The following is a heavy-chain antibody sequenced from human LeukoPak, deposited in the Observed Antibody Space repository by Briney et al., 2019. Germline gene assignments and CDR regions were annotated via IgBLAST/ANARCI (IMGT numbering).Heavy chain of an antibody. CDR1: GGSISNTYW. Sequence: PSGTLSLTCVVSGGSISNTYWWTRIRQPPGKGLEWIGSIYYSGSTYYNPSLKSRVTISVDTSKNQFSLKLSSVTAADTAVYYCARGGYDSSGYYYLLYFDYWGQGTLVTVSS. CDR2: IYYSGST. J-gene: IGHJ4*02. CDR3: ARGGYDSSGYYYLLYFDY. V-gene: IGHV4-4*02. D-gene: IGHD3-22*01.